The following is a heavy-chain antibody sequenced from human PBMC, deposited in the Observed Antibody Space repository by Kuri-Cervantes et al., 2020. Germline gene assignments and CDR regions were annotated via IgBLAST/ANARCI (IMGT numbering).Heavy chain of an antibody. V-gene: IGHV3-48*01. CDR1: GFTFSSYS. CDR3: AKAQSPIVVVPAADFDY. D-gene: IGHD2-2*01. Sequence: GGSPRLSCAASGFTFSSYSMNWVRQAPGKGLEWVSYISSSSSTIYYADSVKGRFTISRDNSKNTLYLQMNSLRAEDTAVYYCAKAQSPIVVVPAADFDYWGQGTLVTVSS. CDR2: ISSSSSTI. J-gene: IGHJ4*02.